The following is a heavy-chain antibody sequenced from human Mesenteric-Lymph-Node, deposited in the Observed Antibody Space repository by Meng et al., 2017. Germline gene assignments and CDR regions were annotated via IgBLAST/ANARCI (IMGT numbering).Heavy chain of an antibody. CDR1: GFTFSSYA. CDR2: ISGSGGST. Sequence: GESLKISCAASGFTFSSYAMSWVRQAPGKGLEWVSAISGSGGSTYYADSVKGRFTISRDNSKNTLYLQMNSLRAEDTAVYYCAKAYYYDSSGYLARDAFDIWGQGTRVTVSS. J-gene: IGHJ3*02. CDR3: AKAYYYDSSGYLARDAFDI. V-gene: IGHV3-23*01. D-gene: IGHD3-22*01.